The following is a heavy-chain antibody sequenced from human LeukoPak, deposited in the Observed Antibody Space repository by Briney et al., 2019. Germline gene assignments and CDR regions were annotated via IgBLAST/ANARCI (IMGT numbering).Heavy chain of an antibody. CDR3: AEGYNFDS. Sequence: GGSLRLSCAASEFTFTSYSMNWVRQAPGKGLEWVASISSSSTYIYYADSVKGRFTISRDNAKNSLYLQMNSLGAEDTAVYYCAEGYNFDSWGQGTLVTVSS. V-gene: IGHV3-21*01. CDR1: EFTFTSYS. CDR2: ISSSSTYI. D-gene: IGHD6-13*01. J-gene: IGHJ4*02.